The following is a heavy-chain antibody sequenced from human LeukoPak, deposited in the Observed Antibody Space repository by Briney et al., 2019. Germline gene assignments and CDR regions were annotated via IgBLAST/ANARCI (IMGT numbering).Heavy chain of an antibody. CDR2: IYYSGST. CDR3: ARDHCSGGSCYSGRFDY. Sequence: SETLSLTCTVSGGSISSSDYYWSWIRQPPGKGLEWIGYIYYSGSTNYNPSLKSRVTISVDTSKNQFSLKLSSVTAADTAVYYCARDHCSGGSCYSGRFDYWGQGTLVTVSS. J-gene: IGHJ4*02. CDR1: GGSISSSDYY. V-gene: IGHV4-61*08. D-gene: IGHD2-15*01.